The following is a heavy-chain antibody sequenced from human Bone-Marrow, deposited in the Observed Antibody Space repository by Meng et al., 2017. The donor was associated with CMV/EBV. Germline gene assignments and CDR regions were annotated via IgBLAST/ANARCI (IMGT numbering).Heavy chain of an antibody. D-gene: IGHD1-26*01. CDR2: ISSSSSYI. V-gene: IGHV3-21*01. J-gene: IGHJ6*02. CDR3: ANLVGATAGGMDV. Sequence: GGSLRLSCAASGFTFSSYSMNWVRQAPGEGLEWVSSISSSSSYIYYADSVKGRFTISRDNAKNSLYLQMNSLRAEDTAVYYCANLVGATAGGMDVWGQGTTVTVSS. CDR1: GFTFSSYS.